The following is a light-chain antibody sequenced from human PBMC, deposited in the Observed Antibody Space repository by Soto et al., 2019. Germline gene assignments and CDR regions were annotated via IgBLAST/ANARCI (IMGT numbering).Light chain of an antibody. J-gene: IGKJ1*01. V-gene: IGKV1-39*01. CDR1: QSISIY. CDR3: QQSSSTPRT. Sequence: QMTQSPSSVSASVGDRVTITCRASQSISIYLNWYQQKPGKAPNLLIYAASSLQSGVPSRFSGSGSGTDFTLTISSLQPEDFATYYCQQSSSTPRTFGQGTNVDIK. CDR2: AAS.